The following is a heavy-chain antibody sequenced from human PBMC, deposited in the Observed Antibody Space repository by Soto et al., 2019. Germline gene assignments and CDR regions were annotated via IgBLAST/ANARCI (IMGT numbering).Heavy chain of an antibody. J-gene: IGHJ6*02. CDR2: TKPSGST. CDR3: ARYCSGGRCPGGYYYGMDV. V-gene: IGHV4-34*01. Sequence: QVQLQQWGAGLLKPSETLSLTCAVSGGSFSGYYWSWIRQPPGKGLELIGETKPSGSTKYNPSLESRVTISVDTSKNQFFLKLSSVTAADTAVYYCARYCSGGRCPGGYYYGMDVWGQGTTVTVSS. CDR1: GGSFSGYY. D-gene: IGHD2-15*01.